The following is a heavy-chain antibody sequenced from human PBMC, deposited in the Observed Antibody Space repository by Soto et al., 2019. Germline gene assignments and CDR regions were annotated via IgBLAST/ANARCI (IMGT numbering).Heavy chain of an antibody. Sequence: QVQLVQSGAEVKKPGASVKVSCKASGYTFTKYGISWVRQAPGQGLEWMGWISVYNGNTHYAEQLQERVTITTDTSTGTAFMGLRSLTAGDTAVYFCARGPNFYGSGSYYNVGGVSYYYYMDVWGKGTTVTVSS. CDR2: ISVYNGNT. V-gene: IGHV1-18*01. D-gene: IGHD3-10*01. CDR1: GYTFTKYG. J-gene: IGHJ6*03. CDR3: ARGPNFYGSGSYYNVGGVSYYYYMDV.